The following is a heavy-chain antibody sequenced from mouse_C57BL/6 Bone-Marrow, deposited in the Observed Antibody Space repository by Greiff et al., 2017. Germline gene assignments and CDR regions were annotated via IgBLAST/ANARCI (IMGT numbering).Heavy chain of an antibody. D-gene: IGHD1-1*01. Sequence: QVQLKQPGAELVKPGASVKLSCKASGYTFTSYWMQWVKQRPGQGLEWIGEIDPSDSYTNYNQTFKGKATLTVDTSSSTAYMQLSRLPSEDSAVSDCAREGNYGSSSGGRGTALTVCS. V-gene: IGHV1-50*01. CDR1: GYTFTSYW. CDR2: IDPSDSYT. J-gene: IGHJ2*01. CDR3: AREGNYGSSS.